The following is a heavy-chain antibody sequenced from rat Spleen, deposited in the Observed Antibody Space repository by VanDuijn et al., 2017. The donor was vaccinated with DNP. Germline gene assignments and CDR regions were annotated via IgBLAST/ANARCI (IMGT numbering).Heavy chain of an antibody. D-gene: IGHD1-10*01. Sequence: EVQLVESGGDLVQPGRSLKLSCVASGFTFSYYWMAWIRQVPGKGLEWIASITGGSGITSYPDSVKGRFTISRDDAKNTLSLQMNSLRSEDTATYYCARPSYNNWYFDFWGPGTMVTVSS. V-gene: IGHV5-31*01. CDR2: ITGGSGIT. CDR1: GFTFSYYW. J-gene: IGHJ1*01. CDR3: ARPSYNNWYFDF.